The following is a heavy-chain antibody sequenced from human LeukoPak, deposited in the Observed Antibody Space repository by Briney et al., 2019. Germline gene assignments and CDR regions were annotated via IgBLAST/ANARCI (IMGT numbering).Heavy chain of an antibody. CDR2: IYYSGST. J-gene: IGHJ4*02. Sequence: SETLSLTCTVSGGSISSSSYYWGWIRQPPGKGLEWIGSIYYSGSTYYNPSLKSRVTISVDTSKNQFSLKLSSVTAADTAVYYCARDRGYGTYWDYWGQGTLVTVSS. CDR3: ARDRGYGTYWDY. D-gene: IGHD3-10*01. V-gene: IGHV4-39*07. CDR1: GGSISSSSYY.